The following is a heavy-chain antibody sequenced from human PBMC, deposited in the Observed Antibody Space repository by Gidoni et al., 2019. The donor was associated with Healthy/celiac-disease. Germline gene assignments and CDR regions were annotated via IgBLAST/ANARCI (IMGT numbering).Heavy chain of an antibody. Sequence: EVQLVQSGAEVKKPGESLKISCKGSGYSFTSYWIGWVRQMPGKGLEWMGIIYPGDSDTRYSPSFQGQVTISADKSISTAYLQWSSLKASDTAMYYCARGVSSSSSWGGANWFDPWGQGTLVTVSS. D-gene: IGHD6-6*01. CDR2: IYPGDSDT. CDR1: GYSFTSYW. J-gene: IGHJ5*02. CDR3: ARGVSSSSSWGGANWFDP. V-gene: IGHV5-51*01.